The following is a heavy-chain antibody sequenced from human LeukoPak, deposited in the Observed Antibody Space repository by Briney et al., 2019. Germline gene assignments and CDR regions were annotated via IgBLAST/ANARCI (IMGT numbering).Heavy chain of an antibody. Sequence: TGGSLRLSCAVSGFTFKNYAMNWVRQAPGKGLEWVSVITSSGSTYYSDSVKGRFTISRATSKSTLYLQMNSVRAEDTAIYYCAKDLYGDYDFDCWGRGTLVTVSS. CDR1: GFTFKNYA. V-gene: IGHV3-23*01. D-gene: IGHD4-17*01. J-gene: IGHJ4*02. CDR2: ITSSGST. CDR3: AKDLYGDYDFDC.